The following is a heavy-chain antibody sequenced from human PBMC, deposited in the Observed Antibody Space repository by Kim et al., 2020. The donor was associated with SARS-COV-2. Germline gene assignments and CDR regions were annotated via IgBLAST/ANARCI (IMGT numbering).Heavy chain of an antibody. CDR3: ARAPRGRIPDY. Sequence: SETLSLTCAVYGGSFSGYYWSWIRQPPGKGLEWIGEINHSGSTTYNPSLKSRVTISVDTSKNQFSLKLSSVTAADTAVYYCARAPRGRIPDYWGQGTLVT. CDR1: GGSFSGYY. V-gene: IGHV4-34*01. J-gene: IGHJ4*02. D-gene: IGHD3-10*01. CDR2: INHSGST.